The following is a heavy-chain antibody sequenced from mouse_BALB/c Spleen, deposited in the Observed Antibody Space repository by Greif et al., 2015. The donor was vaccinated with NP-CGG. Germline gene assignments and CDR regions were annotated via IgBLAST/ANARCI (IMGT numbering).Heavy chain of an antibody. CDR2: IWSGGST. J-gene: IGHJ4*01. D-gene: IGHD2-3*01. CDR1: GFSSTSYG. V-gene: IGHV2-2*02. CDR3: ARKGWLLPPYYYAMDY. Sequence: QVQLQQSGPGLVQPSQSLSITCTVSGFSSTSYGVHWVRQSPGKGLEWLGVIWSGGSTDYNAAFISRLSISKDNSKSQVFFKMNSLQANDTAIYYCARKGWLLPPYYYAMDYWGQGTSVTVSS.